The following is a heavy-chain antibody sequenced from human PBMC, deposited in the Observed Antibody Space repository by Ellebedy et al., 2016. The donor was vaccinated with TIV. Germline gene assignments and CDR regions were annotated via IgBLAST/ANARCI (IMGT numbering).Heavy chain of an antibody. CDR1: GFTFSPYA. CDR3: AKDRTPGDGYWVFDN. CDR2: IGGSGA. D-gene: IGHD5-18*01. Sequence: GESLKISCAASGFTFSPYAMAWVRQAPGKGLEWVSGIGGSGAQKYEDYVKSRFTISRDNSKRNVDLQMNSLSAEDTAVYFCAKDRTPGDGYWVFDNWGQGTLVSVSS. J-gene: IGHJ4*02. V-gene: IGHV3-23*01.